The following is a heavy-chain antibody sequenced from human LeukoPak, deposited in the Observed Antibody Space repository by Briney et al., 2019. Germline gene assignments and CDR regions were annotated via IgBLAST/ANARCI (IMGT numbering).Heavy chain of an antibody. CDR3: ASEDT. J-gene: IGHJ4*02. CDR1: GVSISTYH. Sequence: SETLSLTCTVSGVSISTYHWTWIRQPPGEGLEWIGRIYTSGSTNYNPSLKSRVTMSVDTSKNQFSLKLSSVTAADTAVYYCASEDTWGQGTLVTVSS. V-gene: IGHV4-4*07. CDR2: IYTSGST. D-gene: IGHD5-18*01.